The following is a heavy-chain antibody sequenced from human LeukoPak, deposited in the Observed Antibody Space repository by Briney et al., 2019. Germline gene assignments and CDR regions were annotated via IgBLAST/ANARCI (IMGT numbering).Heavy chain of an antibody. CDR2: INPNSGGT. CDR1: XFTXXY. J-gene: IGHJ4*02. V-gene: IGHV1-2*02. Sequence: XFTXXYMHXVXQAPGQGLEWMGWINPNSGGTNYAQKFQGRVTMTRDTSISTAYMELSRLRSDDTAVYYCARDLPTRYYYDSSGYAPIDYWGQGTLVTVSS. CDR3: ARDLPTRYYYDSSGYAPIDY. D-gene: IGHD3-22*01.